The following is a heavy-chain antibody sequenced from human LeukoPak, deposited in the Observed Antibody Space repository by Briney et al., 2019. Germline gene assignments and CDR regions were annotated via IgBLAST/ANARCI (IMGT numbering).Heavy chain of an antibody. J-gene: IGHJ4*02. CDR3: ARWSSWYYFDY. CDR2: IYHSGST. Sequence: SETLSLTCTVSGGSISSGGYYWSWIRQPPGKGLEWIGYIYHSGSTYYNPSLKSRVTISVDTSRDQFSLKLTSVTAADTAVYYCARWSSWYYFDYWGQGTLVTVSS. D-gene: IGHD6-13*01. V-gene: IGHV4-30-2*02. CDR1: GGSISSGGYY.